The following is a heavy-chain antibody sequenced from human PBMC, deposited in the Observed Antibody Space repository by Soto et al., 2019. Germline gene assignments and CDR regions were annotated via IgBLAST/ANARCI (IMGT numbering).Heavy chain of an antibody. J-gene: IGHJ6*02. CDR1: GFSLSTSGRC. V-gene: IGHV2-70*01. D-gene: IGHD3-22*01. CDR3: ARIQCYYDSRGYVYNAVYSLDV. Sequence: SGPTLVNPTQTLTLTCSFSGFSLSTSGRCVTWIRHPPGKALECLALIDWDDYKYYTTALKARLTISKDTSNNQVVLTMTNMDPVDTATYYCARIQCYYDSRGYVYNAVYSLDVWGQGTTVTVSS. CDR2: IDWDDYK.